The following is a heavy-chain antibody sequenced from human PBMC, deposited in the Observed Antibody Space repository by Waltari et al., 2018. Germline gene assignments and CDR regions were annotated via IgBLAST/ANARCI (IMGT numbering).Heavy chain of an antibody. V-gene: IGHV1-69*01. CDR3: ARAPPTRTFFFYGLDV. Sequence: QIYLVQSGAEVKKPGSSGTGSCKASGDTFRHVAFTRVRRAPGQGLEWVGGCVPLFATTNVAQKFQGRVTLTADESTSTSYMELSGLRFEDTAVYYCARAPPTRTFFFYGLDVWGQGTTVTVSS. CDR1: GDTFRHVA. CDR2: CVPLFATT. J-gene: IGHJ6*02. D-gene: IGHD5-12*01.